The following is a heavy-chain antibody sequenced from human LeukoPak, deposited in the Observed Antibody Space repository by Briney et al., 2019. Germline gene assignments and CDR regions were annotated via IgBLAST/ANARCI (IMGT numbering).Heavy chain of an antibody. V-gene: IGHV1-2*02. CDR3: ARIRYDSSGYYLDY. Sequence: ASVKVSCKASGYTFTGYYMHWVRQAPGQGLEWMGWINPNSGGTNYAQKFQGRVTMTGDTSISTAYMELSRLRSDDTAVYYCARIRYDSSGYYLDYWGQGTLDTVSS. J-gene: IGHJ4*02. D-gene: IGHD3-22*01. CDR2: INPNSGGT. CDR1: GYTFTGYY.